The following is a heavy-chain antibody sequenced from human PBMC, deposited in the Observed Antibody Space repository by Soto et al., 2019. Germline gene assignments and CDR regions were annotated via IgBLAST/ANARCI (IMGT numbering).Heavy chain of an antibody. Sequence: AAVKVSCKASGYTFTSYAMHWVRQAPGQRLEWMGWINAGNGNTKYSQKFQGRVTITRDTSASTAYMELSSLRSEDTAVYYCARESAYCGGDCYPNWFDPWGQGTLVTVSS. V-gene: IGHV1-3*01. CDR3: ARESAYCGGDCYPNWFDP. CDR1: GYTFTSYA. D-gene: IGHD2-21*02. CDR2: INAGNGNT. J-gene: IGHJ5*02.